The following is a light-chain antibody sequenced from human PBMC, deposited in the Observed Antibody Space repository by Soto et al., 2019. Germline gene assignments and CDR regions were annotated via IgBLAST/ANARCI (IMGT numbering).Light chain of an antibody. CDR3: QQRSNWPPLFT. CDR1: QSVSSY. J-gene: IGKJ3*01. CDR2: DAS. Sequence: EIVLTQSPATLSLSPGERATLSCRASQSVSSYLACYQQKPGQAPRLLIYDASNRATGIPARFSGSGSGTDFPLTISSLAPEDFAVYYCQQRSNWPPLFTFGPGTKVDIK. V-gene: IGKV3-11*01.